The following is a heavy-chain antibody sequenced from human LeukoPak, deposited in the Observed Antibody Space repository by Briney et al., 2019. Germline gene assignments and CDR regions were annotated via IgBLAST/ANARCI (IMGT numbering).Heavy chain of an antibody. V-gene: IGHV5-51*01. CDR3: ARQYSGYDYYFDY. J-gene: IGHJ4*02. CDR1: GYSFTNYW. CDR2: IYPGDSDT. Sequence: GESLKISCKGSGYSFTNYWIGWVRQMPGKGLEWIGIIYPGDSDTRYSPSFQGQVTISADKSISTAYLQWSSLKASDTAMYYCARQYSGYDYYFDYWGQGTLVTVSS. D-gene: IGHD5-12*01.